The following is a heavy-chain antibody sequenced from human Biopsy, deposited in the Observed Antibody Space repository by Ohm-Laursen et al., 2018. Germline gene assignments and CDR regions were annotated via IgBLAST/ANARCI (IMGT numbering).Heavy chain of an antibody. J-gene: IGHJ6*02. D-gene: IGHD2/OR15-2a*01. Sequence: SETLSLTCTVSGGSISSDYWSWIRKTPGKGLEWIGYIYYSGSTNYNPSLKSRVTISVDTSKNQFSLRLNSVTAADTAVYYCARATNSTGWPYYYFYGMDVWGQGPTVTVSS. CDR3: ARATNSTGWPYYYFYGMDV. V-gene: IGHV4-59*01. CDR1: GGSISSDY. CDR2: IYYSGST.